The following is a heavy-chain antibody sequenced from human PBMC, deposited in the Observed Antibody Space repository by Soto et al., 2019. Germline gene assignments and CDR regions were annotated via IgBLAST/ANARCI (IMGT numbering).Heavy chain of an antibody. Sequence: SETLSLTCAVYGGSFSGYYWSWIRQPPGKGLEWIGEINHSGSTNYNPSLKSRVTISVDTSKNQFSLKLSSVTAADTAVYYCASKVLRFLEWFPQRNYYYGMDVWGQGATVTVSS. D-gene: IGHD3-3*01. CDR3: ASKVLRFLEWFPQRNYYYGMDV. V-gene: IGHV4-34*01. CDR2: INHSGST. J-gene: IGHJ6*02. CDR1: GGSFSGYY.